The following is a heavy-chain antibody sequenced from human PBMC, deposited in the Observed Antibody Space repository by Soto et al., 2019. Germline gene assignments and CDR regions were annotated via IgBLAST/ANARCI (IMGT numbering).Heavy chain of an antibody. J-gene: IGHJ6*02. CDR1: GGSISSHY. CDR3: ARDGREASGMDV. V-gene: IGHV4-59*11. CDR2: IYYRGST. D-gene: IGHD1-26*01. Sequence: ETLSLTCTVSGGSISSHYWSWVRQAPGKGLEWIGHIYYRGSTSYNPSLRSRSTISVDTSNNQFSLKLNSVTTADTAVYYCARDGREASGMDVWGQGTKVTVSS.